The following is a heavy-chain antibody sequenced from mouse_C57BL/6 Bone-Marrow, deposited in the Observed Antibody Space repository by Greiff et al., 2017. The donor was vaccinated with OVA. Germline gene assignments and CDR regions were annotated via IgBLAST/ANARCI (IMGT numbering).Heavy chain of an antibody. CDR2: IDPSDSYT. CDR3: ARDDPYYAMDY. J-gene: IGHJ4*01. CDR1: GYTFTSYW. V-gene: IGHV1-69*01. Sequence: QVQLQQSGAELVMPGASVKLSCKASGYTFTSYWMHWVKQRPGQGLEWIGEIDPSDSYTNYNQKFKGRSTLTVDKSSSTAYMQLSSLTSEDSAVYYCARDDPYYAMDYWGQGTSVTVSS.